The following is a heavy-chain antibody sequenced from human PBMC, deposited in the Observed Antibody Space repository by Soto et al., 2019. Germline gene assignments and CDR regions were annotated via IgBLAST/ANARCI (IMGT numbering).Heavy chain of an antibody. Sequence: DVQLVESGGGLVQPGRSLRLSCAASGFTFDDYAMHWVRQAPGKGLEWVSGISWNSGSIGYADSVKGRFTISRDNAKNSLYLQMNSLRAEDTALYYCAKAKDSSSWDDAFDIWGQGTMVTVSS. CDR1: GFTFDDYA. CDR3: AKAKDSSSWDDAFDI. CDR2: ISWNSGSI. V-gene: IGHV3-9*01. D-gene: IGHD6-13*01. J-gene: IGHJ3*02.